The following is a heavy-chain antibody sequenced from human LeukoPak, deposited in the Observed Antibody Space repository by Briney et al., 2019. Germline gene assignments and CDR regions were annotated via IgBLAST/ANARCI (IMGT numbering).Heavy chain of an antibody. Sequence: GASVKVSYKASGYTFTSYGISWVRQAPGQGLEWMEWIRAYNGNTNYAQKLQGRVTMTTDTSTSTAYMELRSLRSDDTAVYYCARDFGGWYPDYWGQGTLVTVSS. CDR2: IRAYNGNT. V-gene: IGHV1-18*01. CDR1: GYTFTSYG. J-gene: IGHJ4*02. CDR3: ARDFGGWYPDY. D-gene: IGHD6-19*01.